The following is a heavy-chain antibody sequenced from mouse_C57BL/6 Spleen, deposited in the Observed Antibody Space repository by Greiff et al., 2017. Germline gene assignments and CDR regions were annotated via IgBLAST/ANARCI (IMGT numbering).Heavy chain of an antibody. CDR1: GYTFTSYW. Sequence: QVHVKQSGAELVKPGASVKMSCKASGYTFTSYWITWVKQRPGQGLEWIGDIYPGSGSTNYNEKFKSKATLTVDTSSSTAYMQLSSLTSEDSAVYYCAREGIYYGDYWGQGTTLTVSS. V-gene: IGHV1-55*01. J-gene: IGHJ2*01. CDR3: AREGIYYGDY. CDR2: IYPGSGST.